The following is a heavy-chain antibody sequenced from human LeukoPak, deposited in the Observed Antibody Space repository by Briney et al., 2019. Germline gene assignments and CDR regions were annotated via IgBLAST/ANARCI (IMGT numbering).Heavy chain of an antibody. CDR3: AKDSGYCSSTSCDRRYQDAFDI. CDR2: ISGSGGST. CDR1: GFTFSSYA. J-gene: IGHJ3*02. Sequence: GGSLRLSCAASGFTFSSYAMSWVRQAPGKGLEWVSAISGSGGSTYYADSVKGRFTISRDNSKNTLYLQMNSLRAEDTAVYYCAKDSGYCSSTSCDRRYQDAFDIWSQGTMVTVSS. D-gene: IGHD2-2*03. V-gene: IGHV3-23*01.